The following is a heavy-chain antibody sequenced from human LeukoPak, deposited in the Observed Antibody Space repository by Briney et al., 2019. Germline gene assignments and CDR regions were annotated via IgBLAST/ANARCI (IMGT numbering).Heavy chain of an antibody. J-gene: IGHJ4*02. CDR2: ISSSSSYI. CDR3: AKEPTYFYGSGSFSHYFDY. V-gene: IGHV3-21*04. CDR1: GFTFSSYS. D-gene: IGHD3-10*01. Sequence: GGSLRLSCAASGFTFSSYSMNWVRQAPGKGLEWVSSISSSSSYIYYADSVKGRFTISRDNAKNSLYLQMNSLRAEDTAVYYCAKEPTYFYGSGSFSHYFDYWGQGTLVTASS.